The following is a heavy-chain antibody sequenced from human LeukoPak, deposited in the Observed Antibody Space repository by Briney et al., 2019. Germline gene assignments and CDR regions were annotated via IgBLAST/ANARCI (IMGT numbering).Heavy chain of an antibody. J-gene: IGHJ4*02. Sequence: GGSLRLSCAASGLSFSRYSMNWVRQAPGKGREWVAAISGSSGYIYYADSVKGRFTISRDNAKKSLYLQINSLRVEDTAVYYCARDSYGDYDFDYWRQGTLVTVPS. CDR3: ARDSYGDYDFDY. V-gene: IGHV3-21*01. CDR1: GLSFSRYS. CDR2: ISGSSGYI. D-gene: IGHD4-17*01.